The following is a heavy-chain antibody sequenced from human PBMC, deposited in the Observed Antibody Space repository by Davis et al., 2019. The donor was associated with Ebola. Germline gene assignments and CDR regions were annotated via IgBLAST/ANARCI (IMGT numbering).Heavy chain of an antibody. Sequence: GESLKISCKGSGYTFTSYDINWVRQATGQGLEWMGWMNPNSGNTGYAQKFQGRVTMTRNTSISTAYMEVSSLRSEDTAVYYCARAPTWSQINYYCFDYWGQGTLVTVSS. D-gene: IGHD3-10*01. CDR3: ARAPTWSQINYYCFDY. J-gene: IGHJ4*02. CDR1: GYTFTSYD. V-gene: IGHV1-8*02. CDR2: MNPNSGNT.